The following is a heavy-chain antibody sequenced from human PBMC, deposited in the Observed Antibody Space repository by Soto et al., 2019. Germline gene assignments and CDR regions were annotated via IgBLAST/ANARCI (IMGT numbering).Heavy chain of an antibody. Sequence: ETLSLTCTVSGGSISSYYWSWIRQPPGKGLEWIGYIYYSGSTNYNPSLKSRVTISVDTSKNQFSLKLSSVTAADTAVYYCAREIAAAGRGPFDPWGQGPLVTVS. J-gene: IGHJ5*02. V-gene: IGHV4-59*01. CDR1: GGSISSYY. CDR2: IYYSGST. CDR3: AREIAAAGRGPFDP. D-gene: IGHD6-13*01.